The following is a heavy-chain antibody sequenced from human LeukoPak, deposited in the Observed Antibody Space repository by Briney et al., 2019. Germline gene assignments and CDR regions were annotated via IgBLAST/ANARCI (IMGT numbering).Heavy chain of an antibody. CDR2: IRSKANSYAT. J-gene: IGHJ4*02. V-gene: IGHV3-73*01. CDR3: TRHTSSGRFGELLGDY. D-gene: IGHD3-10*01. CDR1: GFTFSGSA. Sequence: TGGSLRLSCAASGFTFSGSAMPWVRQASGKGLEWVGRIRSKANSYATAYAASVKGRFTISRDDSKNTAYLQMNSLKTEDTAVYYCTRHTSSGRFGELLGDYWGQGTLVTVSS.